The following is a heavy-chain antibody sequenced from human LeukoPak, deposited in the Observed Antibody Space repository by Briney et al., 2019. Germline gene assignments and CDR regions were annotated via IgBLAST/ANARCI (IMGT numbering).Heavy chain of an antibody. V-gene: IGHV4-59*01. Sequence: PSETLSLTCTVSGGSISSFYWSWIRQPPGKGLEWIAYIYYSGSTNYNPSLKSRVTISVDTSKSQFSLKLRSVTAADTAVYYCAKYDSNGYMAFDIWGQGTMVTVSS. D-gene: IGHD3-22*01. J-gene: IGHJ3*02. CDR2: IYYSGST. CDR1: GGSISSFY. CDR3: AKYDSNGYMAFDI.